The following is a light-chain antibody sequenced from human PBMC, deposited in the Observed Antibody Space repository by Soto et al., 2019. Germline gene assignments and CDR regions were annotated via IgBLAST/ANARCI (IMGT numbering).Light chain of an antibody. Sequence: AIEMTQSPSSLSASVGDRVTITCRASQGIGSDLAWYQQRPGKAPKLLIYAVSSLQNGVPSRFSGSGSGTDFPLTISSPQPEDFASYYCQQDFNYLTFGGGTKVETK. J-gene: IGKJ4*01. CDR1: QGIGSD. CDR2: AVS. V-gene: IGKV1-6*01. CDR3: QQDFNYLT.